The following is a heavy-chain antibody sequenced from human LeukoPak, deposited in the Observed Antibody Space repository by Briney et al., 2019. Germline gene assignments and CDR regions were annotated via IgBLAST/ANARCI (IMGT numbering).Heavy chain of an antibody. J-gene: IGHJ6*02. Sequence: SETLSLTCTVSGGSISSYYWSWIRQPAGKGLEWIGRIYTSGSTNYNPSLKSRVTMSVDTSKDQFSLKLSSVTAADTAVYYCARDGYDILTGHDYYYYGMDVWGQETTVTVSS. CDR3: ARDGYDILTGHDYYYYGMDV. CDR2: IYTSGST. D-gene: IGHD3-9*01. V-gene: IGHV4-4*07. CDR1: GGSISSYY.